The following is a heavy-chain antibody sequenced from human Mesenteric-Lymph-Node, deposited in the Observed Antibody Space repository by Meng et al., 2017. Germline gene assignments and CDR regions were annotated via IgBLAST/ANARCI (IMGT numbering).Heavy chain of an antibody. CDR1: GGSINSGDYY. Sequence: HLQGSGPGLVKPSETLPLTCTVPGGSINSGDYYWSWIRQPPGKGLEWIGYIYYTGSTYYNPSLKSRVTISMDTSKNQFSLRLSSVTAADTAVYYCARNYYFDYWGQGTLVTVSS. V-gene: IGHV4-30-4*01. J-gene: IGHJ4*02. CDR2: IYYTGST. CDR3: ARNYYFDY.